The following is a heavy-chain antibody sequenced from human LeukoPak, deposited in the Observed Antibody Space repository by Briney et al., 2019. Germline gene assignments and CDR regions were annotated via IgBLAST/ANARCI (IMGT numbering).Heavy chain of an antibody. CDR3: ARSTSSGWSPY. V-gene: IGHV4-59*11. CDR2: IYYSGST. J-gene: IGHJ4*02. CDR1: GGSISSHY. D-gene: IGHD2/OR15-2a*01. Sequence: SETLSLTCIVSGGSISSHYWSWIRQPPGKGLEWIGYIYYSGSTNYNPSLKSRVTISVDTSKNQFSLKLSSVTAADTAVYYCARSTSSGWSPYWGQGTLVTVSS.